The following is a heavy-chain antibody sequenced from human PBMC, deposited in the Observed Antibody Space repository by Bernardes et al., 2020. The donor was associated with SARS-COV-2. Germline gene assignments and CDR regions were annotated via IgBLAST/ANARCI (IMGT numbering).Heavy chain of an antibody. CDR1: GFSFSSYA. V-gene: IGHV3-23*01. CDR2: ISGSGEST. D-gene: IGHD3-3*01. Sequence: GGSLRLSCTNSGFSFSSYAMSWVRQAPGKGLEWVASISGSGESTEYADSVMGRFTISRDNSRNSLYLQMNSLRVEDTALYYCANWDYDGFLEWFLLYWGHGTLVTVSS. CDR3: ANWDYDGFLEWFLLY. J-gene: IGHJ4*01.